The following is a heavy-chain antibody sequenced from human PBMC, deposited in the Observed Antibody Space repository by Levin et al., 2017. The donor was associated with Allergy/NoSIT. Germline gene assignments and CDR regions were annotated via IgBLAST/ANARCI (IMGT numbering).Heavy chain of an antibody. D-gene: IGHD4-23*01. CDR1: GFTFSSYA. CDR3: ARVPDYGGYEGAFDI. J-gene: IGHJ3*02. Sequence: GESLKISCAASGFTFSSYAMHWVRQAPGKGLEWVAVISYDGSNKYYADSVKGRFTISRDNSKNTLYLQMNSLRAEDTAVYYCARVPDYGGYEGAFDIWGQGTMVTVSS. V-gene: IGHV3-30-3*01. CDR2: ISYDGSNK.